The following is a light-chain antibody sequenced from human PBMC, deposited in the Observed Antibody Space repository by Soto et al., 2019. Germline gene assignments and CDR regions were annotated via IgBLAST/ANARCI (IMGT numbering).Light chain of an antibody. J-gene: IGKJ2*01. CDR3: QQSYRTPHT. Sequence: DIQMTQSPSSLSASVGDRVTITCRASQSIITYLNWYQQKPGKAPKLLIHGASSLQSGVPSRFSGSGYGTDFSLTINSLQPEDFATYYCQQSYRTPHTFGQGTKLETK. CDR1: QSIITY. V-gene: IGKV1-39*01. CDR2: GAS.